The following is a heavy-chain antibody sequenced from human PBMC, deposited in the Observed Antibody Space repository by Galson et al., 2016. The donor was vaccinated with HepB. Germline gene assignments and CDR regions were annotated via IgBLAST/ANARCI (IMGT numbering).Heavy chain of an antibody. CDR3: ARGFGDNPFDF. V-gene: IGHV5-51*01. J-gene: IGHJ4*02. Sequence: QSGAEVKKPGESLKISCKGSGYTFISYWIGWVRQMPGKGLEWMGIVYPGDSDTRYSQSFQGQVTMSADKPISTAYLQWSGLKASDSAMYDCARGFGDNPFDFWGQGTLVTGSS. CDR2: VYPGDSDT. CDR1: GYTFISYW. D-gene: IGHD4-17*01.